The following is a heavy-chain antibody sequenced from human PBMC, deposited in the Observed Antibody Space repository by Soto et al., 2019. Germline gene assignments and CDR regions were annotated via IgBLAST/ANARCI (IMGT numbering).Heavy chain of an antibody. J-gene: IGHJ4*02. CDR2: IYYSGST. CDR3: ARAYSSTWYVGSIDY. Sequence: QVQLQESGPGLVKPSQTLSLTCTVSGGSISSGGYYWSWIRQHPGKGLEWIGYIYYSGSTYYNPYLKSRVTIAVDPSKNQFSLKLSSVTAADTAVYYCARAYSSTWYVGSIDYWGQGTLVTVSS. D-gene: IGHD6-13*01. CDR1: GGSISSGGYY. V-gene: IGHV4-31*03.